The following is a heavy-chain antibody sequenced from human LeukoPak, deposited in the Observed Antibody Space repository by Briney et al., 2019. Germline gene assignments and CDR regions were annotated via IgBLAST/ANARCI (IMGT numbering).Heavy chain of an antibody. V-gene: IGHV4-59*08. J-gene: IGHJ4*02. CDR3: ASRAFYDSSGLDF. CDR1: GGSIRNYY. CDR2: VSNSGNT. Sequence: SETLSLTCSVSGGSIRNYYWTWIRQPPGKGLEWIVHVSNSGNTKYNPSLKSRVTISIDTSKKHFSLNLSSVSAADTAVYYCASRAFYDSSGLDFWGQGILVTVSS. D-gene: IGHD3-22*01.